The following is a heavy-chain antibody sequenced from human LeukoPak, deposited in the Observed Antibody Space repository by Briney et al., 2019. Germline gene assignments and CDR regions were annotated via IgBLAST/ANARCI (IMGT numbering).Heavy chain of an antibody. V-gene: IGHV3-30*18. Sequence: GGSLRLSCAASGFTFSSYGMHWVRQAPGKGLEWVAVISYDGSNKYYADSVKGRFTISRDNSKNTLYLQMNSLRAEDTAVYYCAKDRDSSPSNLKAKGYYYYYYMDVWGKGTTVTVSS. J-gene: IGHJ6*03. D-gene: IGHD6-6*01. CDR2: ISYDGSNK. CDR3: AKDRDSSPSNLKAKGYYYYYYMDV. CDR1: GFTFSSYG.